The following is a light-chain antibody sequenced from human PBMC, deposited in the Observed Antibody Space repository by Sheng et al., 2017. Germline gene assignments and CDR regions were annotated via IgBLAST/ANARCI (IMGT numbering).Light chain of an antibody. CDR2: DGS. J-gene: IGLJ1*01. Sequence: SYVLTQPPSLSVAPGKTASITCGGNNIGRKNVHWYQQKPGQAPVLVVSDGSDRPSGIPERFSGSNSGNTATLTIRRAEAGDAADYYCQVWDSSSDPPVVFGTGTKVTVL. V-gene: IGLV3-21*03. CDR1: NIGRKN. CDR3: QVWDSSSDPPVV.